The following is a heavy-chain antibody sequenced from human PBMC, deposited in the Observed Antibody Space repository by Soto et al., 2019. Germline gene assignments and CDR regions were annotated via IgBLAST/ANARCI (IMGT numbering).Heavy chain of an antibody. CDR2: MNPNSGNT. CDR1: GYTFTSYD. V-gene: IGHV1-8*01. D-gene: IGHD2-2*01. J-gene: IGHJ4*02. CDR3: ARASYIVVVPAAADFDY. Sequence: ASVKLSCKASGYTFTSYDINWVRQATGQGLEWMGWMNPNSGNTGYAQKFQGRVTMTRNTSISTAYMELSSLRSEDTAVYYCARASYIVVVPAAADFDYWGQGTLVTVSS.